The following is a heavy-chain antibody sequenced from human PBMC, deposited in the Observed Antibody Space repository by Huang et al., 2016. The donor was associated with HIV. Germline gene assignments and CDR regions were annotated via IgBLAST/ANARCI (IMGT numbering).Heavy chain of an antibody. Sequence: QVQLVQSGAEVKKPGASVKVSCKASGYTFTSYYMHWVRQAPGQGLEWMGRINPSGGSTDDAQKFQGRVTMTRDTSTSTVYMELSSLRSEDTAVYYCARDIPANYYDSSGLDYWGQGTLVTVSS. V-gene: IGHV1-46*01. CDR1: GYTFTSYY. J-gene: IGHJ4*02. D-gene: IGHD3-22*01. CDR3: ARDIPANYYDSSGLDY. CDR2: INPSGGST.